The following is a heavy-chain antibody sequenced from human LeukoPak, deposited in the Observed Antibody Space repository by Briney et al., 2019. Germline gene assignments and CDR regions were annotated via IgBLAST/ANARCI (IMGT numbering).Heavy chain of an antibody. CDR3: ARRAYDFWSGLSYYFDY. CDR2: INPSGGST. D-gene: IGHD3-3*01. Sequence: GASVKVSCKASGYAFTSYYMHWVRQAPGQGLEWIGIINPSGGSTSYAQKFQGRVTMTRDTSTSTVYMELSSLRSEDTAVYYCARRAYDFWSGLSYYFDYWGQGTLVTVSS. CDR1: GYAFTSYY. V-gene: IGHV1-46*03. J-gene: IGHJ4*02.